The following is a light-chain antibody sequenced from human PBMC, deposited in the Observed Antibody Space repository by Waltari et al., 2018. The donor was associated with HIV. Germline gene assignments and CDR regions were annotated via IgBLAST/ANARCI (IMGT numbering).Light chain of an antibody. CDR2: DAS. V-gene: IGKV3-11*01. J-gene: IGKJ4*01. Sequence: EIVLTQSPVTQSMSPGARATLSCRASQSVSSYLAWYQQQPGQAPRLLIYDASNRATGIPARFSGSGSGTEFTLTISSLEPEDSAVYYCQQRSNWPPELSFGGGTKVEIK. CDR3: QQRSNWPPELS. CDR1: QSVSSY.